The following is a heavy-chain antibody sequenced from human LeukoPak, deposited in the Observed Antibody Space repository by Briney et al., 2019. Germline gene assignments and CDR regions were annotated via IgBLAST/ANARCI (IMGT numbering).Heavy chain of an antibody. V-gene: IGHV3-74*01. CDR1: GFTFSTYW. Sequence: PGGSLRLSCAASGFTFSTYWMHWVRQAPGKGLVWVSRIKGDGGSTSYADSVKGRFTISRDNANNTLYLQMNSLRAEDTATYYCARGASTWYGYWGQGTLVTVSS. CDR2: IKGDGGST. J-gene: IGHJ4*02. D-gene: IGHD6-13*01. CDR3: ARGASTWYGY.